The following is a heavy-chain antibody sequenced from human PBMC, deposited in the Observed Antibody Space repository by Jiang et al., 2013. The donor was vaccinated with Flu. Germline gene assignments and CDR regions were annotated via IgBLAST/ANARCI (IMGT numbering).Heavy chain of an antibody. CDR2: IMPLLDVA. D-gene: IGHD3-3*01. CDR1: GDNLGNFA. V-gene: IGHV1-69*04. J-gene: IGHJ4*02. Sequence: SGAEVKMPGSSVTVSCKASGDNLGNFAITWVRQAPGQGLEWMGRIMPLLDVASYGQTFQGRVTITADKSTNTIYMQLRSLRSQDTGVYYCARDGDGEIWIDWGQGTLVTVSS. CDR3: ARDGDGEIWID.